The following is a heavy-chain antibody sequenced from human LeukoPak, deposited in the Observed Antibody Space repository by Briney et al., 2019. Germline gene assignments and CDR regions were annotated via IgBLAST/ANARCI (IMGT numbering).Heavy chain of an antibody. V-gene: IGHV6-1*01. CDR1: GDSVSSYRAA. J-gene: IGHJ4*02. CDR2: TYYRSKWYN. Sequence: SQTLSLTCAISGDSVSSYRAAWNWITQSPSRGLEWLGRTYYRSKWYNDYAVSVKSRITINPDTSKSQISLQLNSVTPEDTAVYYCARSVDGFDSWGQGTLVTVSS. D-gene: IGHD5-12*01. CDR3: ARSVDGFDS.